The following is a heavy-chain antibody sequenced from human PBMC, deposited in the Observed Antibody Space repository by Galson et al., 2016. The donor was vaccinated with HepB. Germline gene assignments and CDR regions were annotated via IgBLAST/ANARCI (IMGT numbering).Heavy chain of an antibody. CDR3: AKTTAMVAYYYDGMDV. D-gene: IGHD5-18*01. Sequence: SLRLSCAASGFTFSSYGMHWVRQAPGKGLEWVAVISFDGSYKYYADSVKGRFTISRDNSRNTIYLQMSSLRAEDTAVYYCAKTTAMVAYYYDGMDVWGKGTTVTVSS. CDR1: GFTFSSYG. V-gene: IGHV3-30*18. J-gene: IGHJ6*04. CDR2: ISFDGSYK.